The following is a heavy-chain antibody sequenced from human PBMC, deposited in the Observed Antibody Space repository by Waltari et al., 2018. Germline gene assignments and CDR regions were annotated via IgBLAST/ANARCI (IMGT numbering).Heavy chain of an antibody. D-gene: IGHD3-16*02. Sequence: EVQLVESGGGLVQPGGSLRLSCAASGFTFSSYAMHWVRQAPGKGLEYVSAISSNGGSTYYANPVKGRFTISSDNSKNTLYRQMGSLRAEDMAVYYCARGDYVWGSYRYDAFDICGQGTMVTVSS. V-gene: IGHV3-64*01. J-gene: IGHJ3*02. CDR3: ARGDYVWGSYRYDAFDI. CDR2: ISSNGGST. CDR1: GFTFSSYA.